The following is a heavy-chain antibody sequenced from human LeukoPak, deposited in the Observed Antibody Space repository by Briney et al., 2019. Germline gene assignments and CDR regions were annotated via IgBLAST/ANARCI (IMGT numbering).Heavy chain of an antibody. D-gene: IGHD4-17*01. Sequence: GGSLRLSCAASGFTFTTSPISWDRQPPGKGLEWVSSMNNGPGATFYRNSVRGRFTIPRDDSKSTLYLQMNSLRAEDTGTYYCAKTHYDLLDVWGQGTTVTVSS. CDR2: MNNGPGAT. J-gene: IGHJ6*02. V-gene: IGHV3-23*02. CDR3: AKTHYDLLDV. CDR1: GFTFTTSP.